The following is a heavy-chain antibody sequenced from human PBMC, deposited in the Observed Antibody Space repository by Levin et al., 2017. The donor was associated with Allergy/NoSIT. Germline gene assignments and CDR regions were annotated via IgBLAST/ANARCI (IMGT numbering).Heavy chain of an antibody. Sequence: GESLKISCAVSGFTFSSEAMSWVRQAPGKGLEWVATITDSGWSTHYADSVKGRFTISRDNSKNTLYLQMNSLRAGDTAVYYCAKDQSMIVGATDFWGQGTLVTVSS. CDR1: GFTFSSEA. CDR2: ITDSGWST. V-gene: IGHV3-23*01. CDR3: AKDQSMIVGATDF. D-gene: IGHD1-26*01. J-gene: IGHJ4*02.